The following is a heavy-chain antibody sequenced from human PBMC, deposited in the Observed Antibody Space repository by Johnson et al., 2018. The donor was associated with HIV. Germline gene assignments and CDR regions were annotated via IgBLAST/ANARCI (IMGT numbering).Heavy chain of an antibody. Sequence: VQLVESGGGVVQPGGSLRLSCAASGFTFDDYTMHWVRQVPGKGLEWVSLISWDGGSTYYADSVKGRFTISRDNSKNTLYLQMNSLRAEDTAVYYCASRQYFSSFDIWGQGTMVTVSS. CDR2: ISWDGGST. CDR3: ASRQYFSSFDI. D-gene: IGHD3-3*01. V-gene: IGHV3-43*01. J-gene: IGHJ3*02. CDR1: GFTFDDYT.